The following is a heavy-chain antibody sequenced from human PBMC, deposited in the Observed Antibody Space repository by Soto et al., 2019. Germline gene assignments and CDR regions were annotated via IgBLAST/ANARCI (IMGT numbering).Heavy chain of an antibody. CDR3: ARAGFSYGHLLF. CDR2: VFYSGAT. CDR1: GGPIRTGDYY. J-gene: IGHJ4*02. V-gene: IGHV4-30-4*01. Sequence: SETLSLTGNVSGGPIRTGDYYWNWIRQPPGKGPEWIGYVFYSGATNYSPSLKSRAAISMDTSKNQFSLSLTSVTAADTAVYYCARAGFSYGHLLFWGQGIRVTVSS. D-gene: IGHD3-10*01.